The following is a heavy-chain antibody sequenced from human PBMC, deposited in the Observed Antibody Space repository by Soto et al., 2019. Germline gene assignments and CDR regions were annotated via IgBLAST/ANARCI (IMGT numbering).Heavy chain of an antibody. J-gene: IGHJ4*02. Sequence: ASVKVSCKASGFTFTSSAVQWVRQAPGQGLEWMGWISAYNGNTNYAQKLQGRVTMTTDTSTSTAYMELRSLRSDDTAVYYCARDVRYYYDSSGYYSPGGYWGQGTLVTVSS. D-gene: IGHD3-22*01. CDR1: GFTFTSSA. CDR3: ARDVRYYYDSSGYYSPGGY. V-gene: IGHV1-18*01. CDR2: ISAYNGNT.